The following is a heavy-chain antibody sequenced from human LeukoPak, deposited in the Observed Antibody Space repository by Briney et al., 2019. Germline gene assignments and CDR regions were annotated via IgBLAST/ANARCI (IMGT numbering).Heavy chain of an antibody. V-gene: IGHV4-34*01. CDR2: INHSGST. CDR1: GASFSGYY. J-gene: IGHJ4*02. CDR3: ARSGETYRDFDY. Sequence: SETLSLTCAVYGASFSGYYWSWIRQPPGKGLEWIGEINHSGSTNYNPSLKSRVTISVDTSKNQFSLKLSSVTAADTAVYYCARSGETYRDFDYWGQGTLVTVSS. D-gene: IGHD4-17*01.